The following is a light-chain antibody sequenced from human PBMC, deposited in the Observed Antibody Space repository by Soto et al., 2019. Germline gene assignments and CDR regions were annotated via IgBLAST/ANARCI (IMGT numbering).Light chain of an antibody. V-gene: IGLV2-23*01. Sequence: QSALTQPASVSGSPGQSITISCTGTSSDVGGYNVVSWYQHHPGKAPKLRIYEGSERPSGVSSRFSGSKSGNTASLTISGLQAEDEGDYYCCSYVGSATYVFGTGTKLTVL. CDR3: CSYVGSATYV. J-gene: IGLJ1*01. CDR2: EGS. CDR1: SSDVGGYNV.